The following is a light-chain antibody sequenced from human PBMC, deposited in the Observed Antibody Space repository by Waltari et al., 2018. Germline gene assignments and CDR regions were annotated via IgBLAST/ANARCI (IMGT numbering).Light chain of an antibody. CDR1: QSVSTY. CDR2: AAS. Sequence: AIRMTQSPSSLSASTGDRVTITCRASQSVSTYLAWYQQKPGKAPQLLFYAASTLQRGVPLRCSGSGSGTDFTLSISCLQSEDFATYYCQQYYDYQRSFGQGTKVEIK. V-gene: IGKV1-8*01. J-gene: IGKJ1*01. CDR3: QQYYDYQRS.